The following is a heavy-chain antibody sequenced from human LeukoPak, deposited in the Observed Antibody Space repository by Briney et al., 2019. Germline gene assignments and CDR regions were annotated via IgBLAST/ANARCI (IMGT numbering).Heavy chain of an antibody. D-gene: IGHD3-22*01. Sequence: ASVKVSCKASGYTFTSYGISWVRQAPGQGLEWMGWISAYNGNINYAQKLQGRVTMTTDTSTSTAYMELRSLRSDDTAVYYCARSTNYDSSGYYLWSWFDPWGQGTLVTVSS. CDR1: GYTFTSYG. CDR2: ISAYNGNI. CDR3: ARSTNYDSSGYYLWSWFDP. J-gene: IGHJ5*02. V-gene: IGHV1-18*01.